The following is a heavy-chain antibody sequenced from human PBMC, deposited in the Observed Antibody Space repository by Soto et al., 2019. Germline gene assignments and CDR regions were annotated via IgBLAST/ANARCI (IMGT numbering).Heavy chain of an antibody. CDR3: ARESEDLTANFDY. J-gene: IGHJ4*02. Sequence: GGSLRLSCAASGFTFTSDSMNWVRQAPGKGLECVASISSTTNYIYYGDSMKGRFTISRDNAKNSLYLEMNSLRAEDTAVYYCARESEDLTANFDYWGQGTLVTVSS. CDR2: ISSTTNYI. V-gene: IGHV3-21*06. CDR1: GFTFTSDS.